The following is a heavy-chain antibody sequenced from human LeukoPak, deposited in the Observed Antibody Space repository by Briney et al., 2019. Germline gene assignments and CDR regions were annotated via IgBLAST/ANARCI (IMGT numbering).Heavy chain of an antibody. CDR3: ARDLLYYYDSSGYPNWFDP. CDR2: IYYSGST. J-gene: IGHJ5*02. D-gene: IGHD3-22*01. Sequence: SETLSLTCTVSGGSISSYYWSWIRQPPGKGLEWIGYIYYSGSTYYNPSLKSRVTISVDTSKNQFSLKLSSVTAADTAVYYCARDLLYYYDSSGYPNWFDPWGQGTLVTVSS. V-gene: IGHV4-59*12. CDR1: GGSISSYY.